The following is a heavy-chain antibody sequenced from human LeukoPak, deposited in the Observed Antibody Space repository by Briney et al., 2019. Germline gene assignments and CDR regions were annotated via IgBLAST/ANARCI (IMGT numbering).Heavy chain of an antibody. CDR2: IADDGTIT. V-gene: IGHV3-30-3*01. Sequence: GGSLRLSCAASGFTFSSFAMHWVRQAPGKGLEWVAVIADDGTITYYADSVKGRFTISRDNSKNTLYLQMHSLRTEDTAFYYCARDPFRSAPDVFDFWGQGTKVTVSS. CDR1: GFTFSSFA. CDR3: ARDPFRSAPDVFDF. D-gene: IGHD6-19*01. J-gene: IGHJ3*01.